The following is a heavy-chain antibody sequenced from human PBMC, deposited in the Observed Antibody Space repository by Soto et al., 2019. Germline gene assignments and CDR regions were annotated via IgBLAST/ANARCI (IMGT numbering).Heavy chain of an antibody. J-gene: IGHJ4*02. CDR3: ARGGGFKLFDY. V-gene: IGHV4-30-2*01. CDR1: GGSISSGGYS. CDR2: IYHSGST. Sequence: QLQLQESGSGLVKPSQTLSLTCAVSGGSISSGGYSWSWIRQPPGKGLEWIGYIYHSGSTYYNPSLKSRVTISVDRSKNQFSLKLSSVTAADTAVYYCARGGGFKLFDYWGQRTLVTVSS. D-gene: IGHD3-16*01.